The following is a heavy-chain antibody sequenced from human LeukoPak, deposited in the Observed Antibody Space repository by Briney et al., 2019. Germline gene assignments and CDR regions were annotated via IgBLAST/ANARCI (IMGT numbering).Heavy chain of an antibody. CDR1: GFTFSSYA. Sequence: HPGGSLRLSCAASGFTFSSYAMSWVRQAPGKGLEWVSAISGSGGSTYYADSVKGRFTISRDNSKNTLYLQMNSLRAEDTAVYYCAKGSPISSGYYYFSGQGYYYYGMDVWGQGTTVTVSS. J-gene: IGHJ6*02. V-gene: IGHV3-23*01. CDR3: AKGSPISSGYYYFSGQGYYYYGMDV. CDR2: ISGSGGST. D-gene: IGHD3-22*01.